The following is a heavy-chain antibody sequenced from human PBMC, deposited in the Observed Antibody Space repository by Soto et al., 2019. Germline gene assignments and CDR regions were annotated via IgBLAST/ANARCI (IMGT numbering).Heavy chain of an antibody. V-gene: IGHV3-33*01. CDR1: GFTLSSYG. J-gene: IGHJ4*02. D-gene: IGHD6-19*01. CDR2: IWYDGSNK. Sequence: PGGSLRLSCAASGFTLSSYGMHWVRQAPGKGLEWVAVIWYDGSNKYYADSVKGRFTISRDNSKNTLYLQMNSLRAEDTAVYYCASHSSGWFFAYWGQGTLVTVSS. CDR3: ASHSSGWFFAY.